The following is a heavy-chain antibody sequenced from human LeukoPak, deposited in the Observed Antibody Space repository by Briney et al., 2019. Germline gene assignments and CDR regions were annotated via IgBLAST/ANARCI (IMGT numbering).Heavy chain of an antibody. V-gene: IGHV3-30*04. CDR1: GFTFSNYA. Sequence: GGSLRLSCAASGFTFSNYAIHWVRQAPGKGLEWVAVISYDGTKKYYADAVGGRFTISRDNSNNTLYLQMNSLRAEDTAVYYCARGRSRGVRFDYWGQGTLVTVSS. CDR2: ISYDGTKK. J-gene: IGHJ4*02. D-gene: IGHD3-10*01. CDR3: ARGRSRGVRFDY.